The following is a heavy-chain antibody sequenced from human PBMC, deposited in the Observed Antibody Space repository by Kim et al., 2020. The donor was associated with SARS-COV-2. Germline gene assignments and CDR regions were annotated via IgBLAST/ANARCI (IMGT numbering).Heavy chain of an antibody. CDR2: YS. J-gene: IGHJ3*01. V-gene: IGHV3-21*01. CDR3: EVSTASDFDV. D-gene: IGHD4-17*01. Sequence: YSSYADAVKGRFTVSRDNTKNSLYLQMDSLRVEDTGLYYCEVSTASDFDVWGQGTMVSVSS.